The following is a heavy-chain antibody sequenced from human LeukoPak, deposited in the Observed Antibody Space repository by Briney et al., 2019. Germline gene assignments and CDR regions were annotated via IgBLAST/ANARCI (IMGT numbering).Heavy chain of an antibody. V-gene: IGHV4-59*01. CDR3: ARVPRSYYYYYYMDV. J-gene: IGHJ6*03. Sequence: SSETLSLTCTVSGGSISSYHWSWIRQPPGKGLEWLGYIYYSGSSNYNPSLKSRVTMSADTSKNQFSLKLSSVTAADTAVYYCARVPRSYYYYYYMDVWGKGTTVTVSS. CDR1: GGSISSYH. CDR2: IYYSGSS.